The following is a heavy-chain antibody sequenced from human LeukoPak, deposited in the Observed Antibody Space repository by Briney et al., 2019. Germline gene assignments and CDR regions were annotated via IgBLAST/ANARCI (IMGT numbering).Heavy chain of an antibody. CDR1: GGTFSSYA. J-gene: IGHJ4*02. V-gene: IGHV1-69*13. CDR3: ARDSRTYYYDSSGVYYFDY. CDR2: IIPIFGTA. Sequence: ASVKVSCKASGGTFSSYAISWARQAPGQGLEWMGGIIPIFGTANYAQKFQGRVTITADESTSTAYMELSSLRSEDTAVYYCARDSRTYYYDSSGVYYFDYWGQRTLVTVSS. D-gene: IGHD3-22*01.